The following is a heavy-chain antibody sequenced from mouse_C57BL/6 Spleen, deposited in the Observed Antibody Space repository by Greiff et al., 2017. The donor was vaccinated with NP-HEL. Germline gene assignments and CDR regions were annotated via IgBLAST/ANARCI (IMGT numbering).Heavy chain of an antibody. CDR3: TSGGGYDECTAVDY. V-gene: IGHV5-9-1*02. Sequence: EVKLMESGEGLVKPGASLKLSCAASGFTFSSYAMSWVRQTPEKRLEWVAYISSGGDYIYYADTVKGRFTISRDNARHTLYLQMGSLKSADAAMYYYTSGGGYDECTAVDYWGQGTTLTVSS. D-gene: IGHD2-2*01. CDR1: GFTFSSYA. CDR2: ISSGGDYI. J-gene: IGHJ2*01.